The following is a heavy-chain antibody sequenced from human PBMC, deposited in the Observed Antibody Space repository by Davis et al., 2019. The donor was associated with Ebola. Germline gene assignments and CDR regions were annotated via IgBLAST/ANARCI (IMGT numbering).Heavy chain of an antibody. J-gene: IGHJ6*02. Sequence: GESLKISCAASGFTFSSYDMHWVRQATGKGLEWVSAIGTAGDTYYPGSVKGRFTISRENAKNSLYLQMNSLRAGGTAVYYCARGRYYYGMDVWGQGTTVTVSS. CDR2: IGTAGDT. CDR1: GFTFSSYD. CDR3: ARGRYYYGMDV. V-gene: IGHV3-13*01.